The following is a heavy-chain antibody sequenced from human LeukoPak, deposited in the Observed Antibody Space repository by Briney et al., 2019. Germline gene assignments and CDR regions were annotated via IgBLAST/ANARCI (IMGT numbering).Heavy chain of an antibody. CDR1: GYTFTGYY. Sequence: ASVKVSCKASGYTFTGYYMHWVRQAPGQGLEWMGWINPNSGGTNYAQKFQGRVTMTRDTSISTAYMELSRPRSDDTAVYYCARGSSGWYFDFDYWGQGTLVTVSS. CDR3: ARGSSGWYFDFDY. D-gene: IGHD6-19*01. V-gene: IGHV1-2*02. CDR2: INPNSGGT. J-gene: IGHJ4*02.